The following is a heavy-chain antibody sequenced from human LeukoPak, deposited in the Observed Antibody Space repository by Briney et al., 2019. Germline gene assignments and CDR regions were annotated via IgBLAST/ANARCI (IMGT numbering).Heavy chain of an antibody. CDR1: GFTFSSYW. J-gene: IGHJ3*02. V-gene: IGHV3-74*01. CDR2: IDTDGSST. Sequence: GGSLRLSCAASGFTFSSYWMHWVRQAPGKGLVWVSRIDTDGSSTSYADSVKGRFTISRDNAKNSLYLPMNSLRAEDTAIYYCARNSRYSFDIWGQGTMVTVSS. CDR3: ARNSRYSFDI. D-gene: IGHD4-11*01.